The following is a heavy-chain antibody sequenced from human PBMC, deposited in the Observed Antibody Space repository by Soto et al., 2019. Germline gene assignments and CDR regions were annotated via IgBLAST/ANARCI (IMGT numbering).Heavy chain of an antibody. CDR2: ISGSGGST. J-gene: IGHJ4*02. D-gene: IGHD4-17*01. CDR3: AKDRKGTVTTGY. V-gene: IGHV3-23*01. Sequence: HPGGSVRLSCAASGFTFSSYAMSWVRQAPGKGLEWVSAISGSGGSTYYADSVKGRFTISRDNSKNTLYLQMNSLRAEDTAVYYCAKDRKGTVTTGYWGQGTLVTVSS. CDR1: GFTFSSYA.